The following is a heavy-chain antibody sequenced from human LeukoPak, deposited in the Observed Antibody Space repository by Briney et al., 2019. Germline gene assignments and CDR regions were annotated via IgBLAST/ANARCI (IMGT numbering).Heavy chain of an antibody. CDR1: GGSFGGW. J-gene: IGHJ3*02. D-gene: IGHD2-15*01. Sequence: PSETLSLTCAVYGGSFGGWWSRIRQPPGKGLEWIGEIHHSGGTKYNPSLRSLDTISVDTSKRQISLKMTSVTAADTAIYYCARHNGWAFDIWGQGPVVTVSS. CDR3: ARHNGWAFDI. CDR2: IHHSGGT. V-gene: IGHV4-34*01.